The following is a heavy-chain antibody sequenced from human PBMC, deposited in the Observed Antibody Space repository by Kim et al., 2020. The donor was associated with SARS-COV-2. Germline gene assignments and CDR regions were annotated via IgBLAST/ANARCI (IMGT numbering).Heavy chain of an antibody. Sequence: YVQGRFNIARDNSKNTVYLQMNSLRAEDTAVYYCARDRDGYSYGSSGMDVWGQGTTVTVSS. V-gene: IGHV3-30*07. J-gene: IGHJ6*02. D-gene: IGHD5-18*01. CDR3: ARDRDGYSYGSSGMDV.